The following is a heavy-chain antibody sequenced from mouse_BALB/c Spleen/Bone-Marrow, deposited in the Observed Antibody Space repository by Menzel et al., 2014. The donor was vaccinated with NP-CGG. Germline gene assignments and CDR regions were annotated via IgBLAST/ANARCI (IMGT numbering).Heavy chain of an antibody. CDR2: INPDSCTI. V-gene: IGHV4-1*02. J-gene: IGHJ3*01. Sequence: DVMLVESGGGLVQPGGSLKLSCAASGFDFSRYWMSWVRRAPGKGLEWIGEINPDSCTISYTPSLKDKFIISRDNAKNTLYLQMSKVRSEDTALYYCASLHYYGFFAYWGQGTLVTVSA. CDR3: ASLHYYGFFAY. CDR1: GFDFSRYW. D-gene: IGHD1-2*01.